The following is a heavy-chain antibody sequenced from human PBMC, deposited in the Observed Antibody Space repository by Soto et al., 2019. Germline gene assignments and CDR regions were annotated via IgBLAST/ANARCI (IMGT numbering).Heavy chain of an antibody. J-gene: IGHJ4*02. V-gene: IGHV1-69*13. CDR1: GGTFSNYG. CDR2: IIPIFGTA. D-gene: IGHD3-22*01. Sequence: SVKVSCKASGGTFSNYGVNWVRQAPGQGLEWMGGIIPIFGTAKYAQKFQGRVTITADDSTRTAYMELSSLGPEDTAVYYCARDGTLYDSSAYYYLYWGQGTLVTVSS. CDR3: ARDGTLYDSSAYYYLY.